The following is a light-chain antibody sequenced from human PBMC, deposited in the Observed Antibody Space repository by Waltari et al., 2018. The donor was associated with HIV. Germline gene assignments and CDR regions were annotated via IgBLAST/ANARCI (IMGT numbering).Light chain of an antibody. J-gene: IGLJ2*01. Sequence: QSVLTQPPSPSGTPGQRVTISCSGRSSNIGSNTVNWYQQLPGTAPKLLIYSNNQRPSGVPDRFSGSKSGTSASLAISGLQSEDEADYYCAAWDDSLNGPVVGGGTKLTVL. CDR2: SNN. CDR3: AAWDDSLNGPV. V-gene: IGLV1-44*01. CDR1: SSNIGSNT.